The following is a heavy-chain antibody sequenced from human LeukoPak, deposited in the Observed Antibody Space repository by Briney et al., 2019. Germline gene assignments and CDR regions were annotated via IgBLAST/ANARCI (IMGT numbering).Heavy chain of an antibody. CDR3: ASDVVVPGLFVFGY. V-gene: IGHV1-69*13. D-gene: IGHD2-2*01. Sequence: SVKVSCKASGGTFSSYAISWVRQAPGQGLEWMGGIIPIFGTANYAQKFQGRATITADESTSTAYMELSSLRSEDTAVYYCASDVVVPGLFVFGYWGQGTLVTVSS. CDR2: IIPIFGTA. CDR1: GGTFSSYA. J-gene: IGHJ4*02.